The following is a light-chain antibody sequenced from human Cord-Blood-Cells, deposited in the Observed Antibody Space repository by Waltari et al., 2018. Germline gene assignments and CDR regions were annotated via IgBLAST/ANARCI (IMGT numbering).Light chain of an antibody. V-gene: IGKV3-15*01. Sequence: EIVMTQSPATLSVSPGERDTLSCRASQSVSSNLAWYQQKPVQAPRLLIYGASTRATGIPARFSGSGSGTEFTLTISSLQSEDFAVYYCQQYNNWPLSFGQGTKLEIK. CDR3: QQYNNWPLS. J-gene: IGKJ2*03. CDR2: GAS. CDR1: QSVSSN.